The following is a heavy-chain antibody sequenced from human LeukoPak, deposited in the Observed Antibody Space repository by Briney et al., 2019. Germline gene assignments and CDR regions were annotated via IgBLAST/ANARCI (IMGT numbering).Heavy chain of an antibody. CDR1: GGSISSYY. V-gene: IGHV4-59*12. J-gene: IGHJ4*02. D-gene: IGHD6-19*01. Sequence: PSETLSLTCTVSGGSISSYYWSWIRQPPGKGLEWIGYIYYSGSTNYNPPLKSRVTISVDTSKNQFSLKLSSVTAADTAVYYCARDPGGWYHGSWFDYWGQGTLVTVSS. CDR3: ARDPGGWYHGSWFDY. CDR2: IYYSGST.